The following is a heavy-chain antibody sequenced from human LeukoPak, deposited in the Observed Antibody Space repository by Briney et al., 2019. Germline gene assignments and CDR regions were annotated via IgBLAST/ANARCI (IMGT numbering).Heavy chain of an antibody. CDR2: INTSDTTI. J-gene: IGHJ4*02. D-gene: IGHD6-13*01. CDR3: ARSGAASRLYYFDY. Sequence: GSLRLSCAASGFSFSDFYMSWIRQAPGKGLEWVSFINTSDTTIHYADSVKGRFTVSRDNAKNSLFLQMDSLRVEDTAVYYCARSGAASRLYYFDYWGQGTLVTVSS. V-gene: IGHV3-11*01. CDR1: GFSFSDFY.